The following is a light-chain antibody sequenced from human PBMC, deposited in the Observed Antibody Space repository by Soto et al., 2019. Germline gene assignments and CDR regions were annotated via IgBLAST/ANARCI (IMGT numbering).Light chain of an antibody. CDR3: QQYKGYL. CDR1: QTISGW. CDR2: DAS. Sequence: DIQVTQSPSTLSASVGDRVTITCRASQTISGWLAWYQQKPGKAPKLLIYDASTLESGVPSRFSGSESGTEFTLTISSLQPDDFATYYCQQYKGYLFGQGTKLEIK. V-gene: IGKV1-5*01. J-gene: IGKJ2*01.